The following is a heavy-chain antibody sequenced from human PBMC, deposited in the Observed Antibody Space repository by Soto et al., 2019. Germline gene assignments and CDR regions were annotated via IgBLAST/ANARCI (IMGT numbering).Heavy chain of an antibody. CDR1: GFTFSNVW. Sequence: GGSLRLPCAAFGFTFSNVWMNWVRQAQGKGLEWVGRIKSKTDGGTTDYAAPVKGRFTISRDDSKNTLYLQMNSLKTEDTAVYYCASSGYGSGSSLYGMDVWGQGTTVTVSS. V-gene: IGHV3-15*07. CDR2: IKSKTDGGTT. CDR3: ASSGYGSGSSLYGMDV. D-gene: IGHD3-10*01. J-gene: IGHJ6*02.